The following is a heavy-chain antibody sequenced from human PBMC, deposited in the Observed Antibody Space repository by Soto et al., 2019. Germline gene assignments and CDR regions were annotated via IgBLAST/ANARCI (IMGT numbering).Heavy chain of an antibody. J-gene: IGHJ6*03. Sequence: PSETLSLTCTVSGGSISSGGYYWSWIRQHPGKGLEWIGYIYYSGSTYYNPSLKSRVTISVDTSKNQFSLKLSSVTAADTAVYYCARHETETPYYMDVWGKGTTVTVSS. V-gene: IGHV4-31*03. CDR2: IYYSGST. CDR3: ARHETETPYYMDV. CDR1: GGSISSGGYY.